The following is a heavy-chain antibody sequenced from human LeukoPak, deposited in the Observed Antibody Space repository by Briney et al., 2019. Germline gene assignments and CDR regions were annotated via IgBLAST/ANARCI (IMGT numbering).Heavy chain of an antibody. D-gene: IGHD3-10*01. CDR1: GGSISSYY. CDR2: IYYSGST. CDR3: ARDSTMVRGVLNY. J-gene: IGHJ4*02. Sequence: PSETLSLTCTASGGSISSYYWSWIRQPPGKGLEWIGYIYYSGSTNYNPSLKSRVTISVDTSKNQFSLKLSSVTAADTAVYYCARDSTMVRGVLNYWGQGTLVTVSS. V-gene: IGHV4-59*01.